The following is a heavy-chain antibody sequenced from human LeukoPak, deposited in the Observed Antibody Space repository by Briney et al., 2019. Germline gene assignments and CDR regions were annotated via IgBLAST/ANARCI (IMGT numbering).Heavy chain of an antibody. V-gene: IGHV1-2*02. Sequence: ASVKVSCKASGYTFTGYYMHWVRQAPGQGLEWVGWINPNCGGTNYAQKFQGRVTMTRDTSISTAYMEMSRLRSDDTAVYYCARVRTVTTMGAFDIWGQGTMVTVSS. CDR3: ARVRTVTTMGAFDI. D-gene: IGHD4-17*01. J-gene: IGHJ3*02. CDR1: GYTFTGYY. CDR2: INPNCGGT.